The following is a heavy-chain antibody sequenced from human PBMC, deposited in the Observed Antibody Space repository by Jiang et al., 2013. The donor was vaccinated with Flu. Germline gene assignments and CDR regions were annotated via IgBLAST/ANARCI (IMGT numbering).Heavy chain of an antibody. CDR1: GYSFANSG. Sequence: SGAEVKVSCKTSGYSFANSGISWVRQAPGQGLEWMGWISAYRGDTHYAQKSLGRVTLTTDTSTSTAYMXLRSLRSDDTAVYYCGRDNGPYCSDDTSTCNGIDQWGQGTLVTVSS. CDR3: GRDNGPYCSDDTSTCNGIDQ. D-gene: IGHD1-26*01. V-gene: IGHV1-18*01. CDR2: ISAYRGDT. J-gene: IGHJ4*02.